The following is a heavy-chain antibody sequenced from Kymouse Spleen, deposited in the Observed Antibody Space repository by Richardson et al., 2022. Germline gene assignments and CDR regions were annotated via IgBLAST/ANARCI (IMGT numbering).Heavy chain of an antibody. J-gene: IGHJ6*02. CDR1: GGSFSGYY. V-gene: IGHV4-34*01. D-gene: IGHD1-7*01. Sequence: QVQLQQWGAGLLKPSETLSLTCAVYGGSFSGYYWSWIRQPPGKGLEWIGEINHSGSTNYNPSLKSRVTISVDTSKNQFSLKLSSVTAADTAVYYCAREGNWNYGDYYYYGMDVWGQGTTVTVSS. CDR3: AREGNWNYGDYYYYGMDV. CDR2: INHSGST.